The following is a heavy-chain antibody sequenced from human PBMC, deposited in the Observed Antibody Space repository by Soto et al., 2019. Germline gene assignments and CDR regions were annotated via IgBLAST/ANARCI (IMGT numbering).Heavy chain of an antibody. CDR2: IKSKTDGGTT. Sequence: EVQLVESGGGLVKPGGSLRLSCAASGFTFSNAWMSWVLQAPGQGLEWVGRIKSKTDGGTTDYAAPVKGRFTISRDDSKNTLYLEMNSLKTEDTAVYYCTTAIVVVPASLDCWGQGTLVTVSS. CDR1: GFTFSNAW. V-gene: IGHV3-15*01. CDR3: TTAIVVVPASLDC. J-gene: IGHJ4*02. D-gene: IGHD2-2*01.